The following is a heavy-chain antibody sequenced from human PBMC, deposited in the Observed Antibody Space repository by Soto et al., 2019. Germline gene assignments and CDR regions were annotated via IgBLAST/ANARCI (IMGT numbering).Heavy chain of an antibody. Sequence: QIQRMQSGAEVKKPGASVKVSCKASGYTFTSYGIHWVRQAPGQRLEWTGWIKAGNGNTKYSEKFQGRVTITRDTSASTAYLELSSLRSEDTAVYYCARDPNDSSAYYHHYYYGMDVWGQGTTVTVSS. V-gene: IGHV1-3*01. D-gene: IGHD3-22*01. CDR1: GYTFTSYG. CDR3: ARDPNDSSAYYHHYYYGMDV. J-gene: IGHJ6*02. CDR2: IKAGNGNT.